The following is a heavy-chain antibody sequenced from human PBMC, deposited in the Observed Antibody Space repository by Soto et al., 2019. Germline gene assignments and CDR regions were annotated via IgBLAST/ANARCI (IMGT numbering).Heavy chain of an antibody. CDR2: ISYDGDNK. D-gene: IGHD3-10*01. J-gene: IGHJ6*02. CDR3: AKDIDTIVRVPFSDGMDV. Sequence: QVQLVESGGGVVQPGRSLRPSCGASGFTFNSFGMHWVRQAPGRGLEWVAVISYDGDNKYYTDSVKGRCNSSRDNSKNTLHLEMNSRRAEDSAVYYCAKDIDTIVRVPFSDGMDVWGQGTTVTVSS. CDR1: GFTFNSFG. V-gene: IGHV3-30*18.